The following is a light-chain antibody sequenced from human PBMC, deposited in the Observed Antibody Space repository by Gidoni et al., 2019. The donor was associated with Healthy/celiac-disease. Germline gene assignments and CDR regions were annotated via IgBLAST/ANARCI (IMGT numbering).Light chain of an antibody. V-gene: IGKV3-20*01. J-gene: IGKJ4*01. CDR1: QSVSSSY. CDR3: QQGLT. CDR2: GAS. Sequence: EIVLTQSPGTLSLSPGERATLSCRASQSVSSSYLAWYQQKPGPAPRLLLYGASSRATGIPDRFSGSGSGTDFTLTISRLEPEDFAVYYCQQGLTFGGGTKVEIK.